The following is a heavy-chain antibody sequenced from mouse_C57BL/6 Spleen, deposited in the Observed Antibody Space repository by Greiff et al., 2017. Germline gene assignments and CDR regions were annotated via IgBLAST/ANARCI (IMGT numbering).Heavy chain of an antibody. D-gene: IGHD1-1*01. CDR1: GYTFTSYW. Sequence: QVQLQQPGAELVMPGASVKLSCKASGYTFTSYWMHWVKQRPGQGLRWIGEIDPSDSYTNYNQKFKGKSTLTVDKSSRTAYLQLSSLTSEDSAVYYCARGNGSSYRGYYFDYWGQGTTLTVSS. CDR2: IDPSDSYT. CDR3: ARGNGSSYRGYYFDY. J-gene: IGHJ2*01. V-gene: IGHV1-69*01.